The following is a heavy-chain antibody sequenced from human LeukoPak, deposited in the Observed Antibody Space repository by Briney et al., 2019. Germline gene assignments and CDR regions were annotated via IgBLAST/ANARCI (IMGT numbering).Heavy chain of an antibody. CDR3: ARQLSPYLQSHYFDY. D-gene: IGHD5-24*01. CDR1: GDSISSGSYY. J-gene: IGHJ4*02. Sequence: SETLSLTCTISGDSISSGSYYWNWIRQPAGKGLEWIGRVYINRNINYNPSLKSRVTISADTSKNQFSLQLTSVTAADTAVYYCARQLSPYLQSHYFDYWGQGTLVTVSS. V-gene: IGHV4-61*02. CDR2: VYINRNI.